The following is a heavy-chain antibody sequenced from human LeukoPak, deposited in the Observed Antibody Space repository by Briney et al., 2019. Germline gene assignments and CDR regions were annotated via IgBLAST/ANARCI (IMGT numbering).Heavy chain of an antibody. CDR1: GFTFSNAW. D-gene: IGHD3/OR15-3a*01. J-gene: IGHJ3*01. CDR3: ATDAGHGFSF. CDR2: IYSDGSDT. V-gene: IGHV3-74*03. Sequence: GGSLRLSCAASGFTFSNAWMHWVRQAPGKGLVWVSRIYSDGSDTAYADSVKGRFIISRDNAKNTLYLQMNSLRGDDTAVYYCATDAGHGFSFWGQGTMVTVSS.